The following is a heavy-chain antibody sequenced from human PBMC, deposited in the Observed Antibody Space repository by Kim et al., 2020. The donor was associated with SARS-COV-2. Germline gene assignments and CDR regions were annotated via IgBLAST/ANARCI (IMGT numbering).Heavy chain of an antibody. D-gene: IGHD1-1*01. CDR1: GGSINSGDYY. CDR2: IYLSGTA. J-gene: IGHJ3*01. Sequence: TLSLTCSVSGGSINSGDYYFSWIRQAPGKGLECIGYIYLSGTAFYKPSLRSRVTMSVDTSKNQFSLKMTSVTVSDTAVYYCASAGLSDAFDVWGSGTMVIVSS. CDR3: ASAGLSDAFDV. V-gene: IGHV4-30-4*01.